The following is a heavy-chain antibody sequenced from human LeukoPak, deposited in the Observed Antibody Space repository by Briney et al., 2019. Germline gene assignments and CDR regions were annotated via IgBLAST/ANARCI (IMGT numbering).Heavy chain of an antibody. CDR3: ARGTGEGYTYGRYYFDY. CDR2: INPNSGGT. Sequence: ASVKVSCKASGYTFTGYYMHWVRQAPGQGLEWMGWINPNSGGTNYAQKFQGRVTMTRDTSISTAYVELSRLRSDDTAVYYCARGTGEGYTYGRYYFDYWGQGTLVTVSS. D-gene: IGHD5-18*01. V-gene: IGHV1-2*02. J-gene: IGHJ4*02. CDR1: GYTFTGYY.